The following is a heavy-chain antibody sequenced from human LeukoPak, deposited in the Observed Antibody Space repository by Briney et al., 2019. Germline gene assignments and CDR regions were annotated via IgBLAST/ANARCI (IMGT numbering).Heavy chain of an antibody. D-gene: IGHD3-22*01. CDR1: GYTFTGYY. CDR3: ARGNYYDSSGAHGDI. V-gene: IGHV1-2*02. CDR2: INPNSGGT. J-gene: IGHJ3*02. Sequence: ASVKVSCKASGYTFTGYYMHWVRQAPGQGLEWMGWINPNSGGTNYAQKFQGRVTVTRDTSISTAYMELSRLRSDDTAVYYCARGNYYDSSGAHGDIWGQGTMVTVSS.